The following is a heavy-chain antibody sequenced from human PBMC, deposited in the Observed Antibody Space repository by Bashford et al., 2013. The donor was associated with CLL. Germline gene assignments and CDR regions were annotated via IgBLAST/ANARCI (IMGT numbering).Heavy chain of an antibody. V-gene: IGHV1-69*13. CDR1: GGSFSSYV. J-gene: IGHJ4*02. CDR3: ARDPHADHLDY. Sequence: SVKVSCKASGGSFSSYVINWVRQAPGQGLEWIGVISPIFSTANCAQKFQDRVMMTADESTSTAYMELSSLRSDDTAVYYCARDPHADHLDYWGQGTLVTVSS. D-gene: IGHD1-14*01. CDR2: ISPIFSTA.